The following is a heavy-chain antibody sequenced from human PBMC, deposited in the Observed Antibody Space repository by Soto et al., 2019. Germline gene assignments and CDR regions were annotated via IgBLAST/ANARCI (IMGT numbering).Heavy chain of an antibody. D-gene: IGHD2-2*01. V-gene: IGHV1-18*01. J-gene: IGHJ6*02. CDR3: ARDLTIVPATHPRLENYGMDV. Sequence: QVPLVQSAGEVKKPGASVKVSCKASGYSFTSYDISWVRRAPGQGLEWMGWISPYNGHTQFVERFQGRVTMTTDTSTKTAYMELRNLRSDDTAHYYCARDLTIVPATHPRLENYGMDVWGQGTTVIVSS. CDR1: GYSFTSYD. CDR2: ISPYNGHT.